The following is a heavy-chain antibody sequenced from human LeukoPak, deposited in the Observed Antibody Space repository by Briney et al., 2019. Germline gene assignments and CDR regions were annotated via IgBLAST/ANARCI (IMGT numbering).Heavy chain of an antibody. J-gene: IGHJ5*02. Sequence: SETLSLTCTVSGGSISSSSYYWGWIRQPPGKGLEWIGSIYHSGSTYYNPSLKSRVTISVDTSKNQFSLKLSSVTAADTAVYYCARGTDWFDPWGQGTLVTVSS. CDR2: IYHSGST. D-gene: IGHD3-10*01. CDR1: GGSISSSSYY. V-gene: IGHV4-39*07. CDR3: ARGTDWFDP.